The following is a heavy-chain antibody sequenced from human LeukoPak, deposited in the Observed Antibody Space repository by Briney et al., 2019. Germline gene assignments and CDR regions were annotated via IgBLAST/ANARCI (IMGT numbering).Heavy chain of an antibody. D-gene: IGHD7-27*01. CDR1: GFTFSSYS. V-gene: IGHV3-21*01. J-gene: IGHJ3*02. Sequence: GGSLRLSCAASGFTFSSYSMNWVRHAPGKGLEWVSSISSSSSYIYYADSVKGRFTIARDYAKNSLYLQMNRLRAEDTAVYYCARGLVWGSENAFDIWGQGTMVTVSS. CDR3: ARGLVWGSENAFDI. CDR2: ISSSSSYI.